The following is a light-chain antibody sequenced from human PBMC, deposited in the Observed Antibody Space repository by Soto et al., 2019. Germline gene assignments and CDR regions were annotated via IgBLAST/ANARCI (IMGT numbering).Light chain of an antibody. CDR2: GAS. CDR1: QGLNSN. V-gene: IGKV3-15*01. CDR3: QQYTGPPTT. Sequence: TLLTQSPATLSVYPWEAATRSYMTSQGLNSNLSCYQQKLGQAPRVLIYGASTRAAGIPARFSGSGSGTDFTLTITSLEPEDSAVYFCQQYTGPPTTFGQGTRLEIK. J-gene: IGKJ5*01.